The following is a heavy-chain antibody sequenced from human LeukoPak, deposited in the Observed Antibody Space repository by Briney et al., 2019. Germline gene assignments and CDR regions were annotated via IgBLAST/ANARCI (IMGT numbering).Heavy chain of an antibody. J-gene: IGHJ4*02. V-gene: IGHV1-69*05. CDR3: AREGAASTVTGQGLFDY. Sequence: SVKVSCKASGGTFSSYAICWVRQAPGQGLEWMGRIIPIFGTANYAQKFQGRVTITTDESTSTAYMELSSLRSEDTAVYYCAREGAASTVTGQGLFDYWGQGTLVTVSS. D-gene: IGHD4-17*01. CDR1: GGTFSSYA. CDR2: IIPIFGTA.